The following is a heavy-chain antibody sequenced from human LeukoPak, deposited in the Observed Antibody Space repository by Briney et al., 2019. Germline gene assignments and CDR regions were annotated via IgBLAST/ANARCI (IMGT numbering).Heavy chain of an antibody. Sequence: GGSLRLSCAASGFTFSNAWMAWVRQAPGKGLVFVGRIRNKSDGGTADSADPLKGRFTISRDDSTNTLYLQMNSLETEDTAVYFCTTLGGSFSRYWGQGTLVTVSS. CDR3: TTLGGSFSRY. V-gene: IGHV3-15*01. D-gene: IGHD1-26*01. CDR2: IRNKSDGGTA. CDR1: GFTFSNAW. J-gene: IGHJ4*02.